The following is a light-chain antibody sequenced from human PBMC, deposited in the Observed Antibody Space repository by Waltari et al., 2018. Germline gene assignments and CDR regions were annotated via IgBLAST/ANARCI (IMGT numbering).Light chain of an antibody. Sequence: SYELTQPPSVAVSPGQTARTTCYGKPLPRKFAYWNQQKSGPAPGMVIVEDNKRPPGIPERFAGSISGTTDTLTISGAQVEDEADYYCSSVDSSFKGLFGAGTKVTVL. J-gene: IGLJ1*01. CDR1: PLPRKF. CDR2: EDN. CDR3: SSVDSSFKGL. V-gene: IGLV3-10*01.